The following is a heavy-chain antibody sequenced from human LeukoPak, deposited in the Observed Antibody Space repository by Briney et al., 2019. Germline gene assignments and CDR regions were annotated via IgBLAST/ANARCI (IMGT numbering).Heavy chain of an antibody. CDR3: ARGLQYYYDSSGSPEPYYFDY. CDR1: GGSISSYY. D-gene: IGHD3-22*01. J-gene: IGHJ4*02. CDR2: IYYSGST. V-gene: IGHV4-59*01. Sequence: SETLSLTCTVSGGSISSYYWSWIRQPAGKGLEWSGYIYYSGSTNYNPSLKSRVTISVDTSKNQFSLKLCAVTAADTAVYYCARGLQYYYDSSGSPEPYYFDYGGRETLVTVPS.